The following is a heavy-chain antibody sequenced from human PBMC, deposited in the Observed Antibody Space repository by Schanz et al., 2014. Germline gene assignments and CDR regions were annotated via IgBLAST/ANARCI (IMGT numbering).Heavy chain of an antibody. J-gene: IGHJ4*02. CDR3: ARDQSPYTNSSDVRYFDY. D-gene: IGHD6-6*01. V-gene: IGHV1-18*01. CDR1: GYTFTDYG. Sequence: QVQLVQSGAEVRKPGASVKVSCKASGYTFTDYGVIWVRQAPGQGLEWMGWIIPILGIANYAQKFQGRVTMTTDTSTSTSYMELTSLRFDDTAVYYCARDQSPYTNSSDVRYFDYWGQGSLVTVSS. CDR2: IIPILGIA.